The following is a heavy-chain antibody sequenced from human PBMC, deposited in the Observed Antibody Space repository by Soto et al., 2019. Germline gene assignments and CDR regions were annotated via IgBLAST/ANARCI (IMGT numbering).Heavy chain of an antibody. V-gene: IGHV4-34*01. D-gene: IGHD2-15*01. CDR2: INHSGST. CDR3: ARGGCSGGSCYPNFDY. CDR1: GGSFSGYY. Sequence: SETLSLTCAVYGGSFSGYYWSWIRQPPGKGLEWIGEINHSGSTNHNPSLKSRVTISVDTSKNQFSLKLSSVTAADTAVYYCARGGCSGGSCYPNFDYWGQGTLVTVSS. J-gene: IGHJ4*02.